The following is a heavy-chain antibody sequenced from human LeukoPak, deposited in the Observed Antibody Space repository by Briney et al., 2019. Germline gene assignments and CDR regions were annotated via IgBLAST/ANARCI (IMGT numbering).Heavy chain of an antibody. CDR1: GDTFSDSG. J-gene: IGHJ4*02. D-gene: IGHD3-10*01. Sequence: SVKVSCKASGDTFSDSGITWVRQAPGQGLEWMGTIIPKFATGKYAQKFRGRVTITADESTSTAYMELSSLRSEDTAVYYCATYYYGSGSRFTNFDYWGQGTLVTVSS. V-gene: IGHV1-69*13. CDR2: IIPKFATG. CDR3: ATYYYGSGSRFTNFDY.